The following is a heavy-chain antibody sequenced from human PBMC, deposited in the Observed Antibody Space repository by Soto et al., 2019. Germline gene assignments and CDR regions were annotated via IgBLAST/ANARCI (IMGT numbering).Heavy chain of an antibody. Sequence: SETLSLTCTVSGASISGHYWGWFRQPPGKRPEWIGYMHYTGSTNYNPSLQSRVAISLDTSKNQYSLNLISVTAADTAVYYWAGGRGWPTLYGGLRTLVTVSS. D-gene: IGHD6-19*01. V-gene: IGHV4-59*11. CDR1: GASISGHY. CDR3: AGGRGWPTLY. J-gene: IGHJ4*02. CDR2: MHYTGST.